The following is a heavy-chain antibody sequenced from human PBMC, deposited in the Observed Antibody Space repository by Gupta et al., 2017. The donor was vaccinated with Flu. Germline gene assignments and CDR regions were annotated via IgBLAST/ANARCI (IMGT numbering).Heavy chain of an antibody. CDR1: GFTFSSYD. V-gene: IGHV3-13*01. CDR3: ARGIAAAGIFDY. Sequence: EVQLVESGGGLVQPGGSLRLSCAASGFTFSSYDMHWVRQATGKGLEWVSAIGNAGDTYYPGSVKGRFTISRENAKNSLYLQMNSLRAGDTAVYYCARGIAAAGIFDYWGQGTLVTVSS. D-gene: IGHD6-13*01. CDR2: IGNAGDT. J-gene: IGHJ4*02.